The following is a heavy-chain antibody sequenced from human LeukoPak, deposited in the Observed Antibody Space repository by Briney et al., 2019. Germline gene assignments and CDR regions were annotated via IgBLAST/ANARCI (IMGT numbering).Heavy chain of an antibody. D-gene: IGHD6-19*01. Sequence: GASVKVSCKASGYTFTSYGISWVRQAPGQGLAWMGWISAYNGNTNYAQKLQGRVTVTTDTSTSTAYMELRSLRSDDTAVYYCARDIAVAEIYYYYGMDVWGQGTTVTVSS. CDR3: ARDIAVAEIYYYYGMDV. CDR1: GYTFTSYG. J-gene: IGHJ6*02. CDR2: ISAYNGNT. V-gene: IGHV1-18*01.